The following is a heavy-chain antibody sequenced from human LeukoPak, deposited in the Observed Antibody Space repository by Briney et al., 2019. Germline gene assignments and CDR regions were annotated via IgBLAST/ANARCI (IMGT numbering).Heavy chain of an antibody. V-gene: IGHV4-59*01. CDR3: ARDIVVVPAAHYTMDV. CDR1: GGSISSYY. Sequence: PSETLSLTCTVSGGSISSYYWSWIRQPPGKGLEWIGYIYYSGSTNYNPSLKSRVTISVDTSKNQFSLKLSSVTAADTAVYYCARDIVVVPAAHYTMDVWGQGTTVTVSS. D-gene: IGHD2-2*01. J-gene: IGHJ6*02. CDR2: IYYSGST.